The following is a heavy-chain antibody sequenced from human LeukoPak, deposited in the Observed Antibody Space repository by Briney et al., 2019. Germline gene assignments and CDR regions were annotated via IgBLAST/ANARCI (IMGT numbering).Heavy chain of an antibody. D-gene: IGHD3-10*01. CDR3: ARRSGVRGVLMDV. CDR1: GGSISSSSYY. CDR2: IYYSGST. V-gene: IGHV4-61*05. Sequence: SETLSLTCTVSGGSISSSSYYWGWIRQPPGKGLEWIGYIYYSGSTNYNPSLKSRVTISVDTSKNQFSLKLSSVTAADTAVYYCARRSGVRGVLMDVWGQGTTVTVSS. J-gene: IGHJ6*02.